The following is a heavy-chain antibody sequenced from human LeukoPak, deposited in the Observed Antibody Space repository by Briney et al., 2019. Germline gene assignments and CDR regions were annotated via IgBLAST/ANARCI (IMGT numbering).Heavy chain of an antibody. Sequence: ASVKVSCKASEYIFTDYYIHWVRQAPGQGLEWMGWINPKSGGTQYAPRFQGRVTMTGDTSITTAYMELSSLTSDDTAVYYCARDLGGMVHLANYQFYMDVWGEGTTVTVSS. CDR2: INPKSGGT. CDR1: EYIFTDYY. V-gene: IGHV1-2*02. J-gene: IGHJ6*03. CDR3: ARDLGGMVHLANYQFYMDV. D-gene: IGHD1-1*01.